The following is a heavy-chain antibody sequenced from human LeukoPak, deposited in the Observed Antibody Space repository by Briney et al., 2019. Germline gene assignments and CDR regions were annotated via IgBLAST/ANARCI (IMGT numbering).Heavy chain of an antibody. CDR3: ARDQDIVVVVAALRQREMGGFDP. Sequence: ASVKVSCKASGYTFTSYDINWVRQATGQGLEWMGWMNPNSGNTGYAQKFQGRVTMTRNTSISTAYMELSRLRSEDTAVYYCARDQDIVVVVAALRQREMGGFDPWGQGTLVTVSS. CDR1: GYTFTSYD. CDR2: MNPNSGNT. J-gene: IGHJ5*02. D-gene: IGHD2-15*01. V-gene: IGHV1-8*01.